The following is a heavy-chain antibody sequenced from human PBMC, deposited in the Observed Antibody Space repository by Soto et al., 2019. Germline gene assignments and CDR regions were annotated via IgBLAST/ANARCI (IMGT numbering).Heavy chain of an antibody. CDR1: GYTLTELS. CDR2: FDPEDGET. Sequence: QVQLVQSGAEVKKPGASVKVSCKVSGYTLTELSMHWVRQAPGKGLEWMGGFDPEDGETIYAQKFQGRVTMTEDTSTDTAYMELSRLRAEETAVYYCATAFQGIDAFDIWGQGTMVTVSS. D-gene: IGHD3-10*01. CDR3: ATAFQGIDAFDI. V-gene: IGHV1-24*01. J-gene: IGHJ3*02.